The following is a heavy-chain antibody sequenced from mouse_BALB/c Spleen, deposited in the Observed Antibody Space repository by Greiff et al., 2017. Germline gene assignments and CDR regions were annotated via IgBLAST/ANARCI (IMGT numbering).Heavy chain of an antibody. V-gene: IGHV5-6*02. CDR2: ISSGGSYT. CDR3: ARHKGTKGNSFAMDY. D-gene: IGHD1-3*01. CDR1: GFTFSSYG. J-gene: IGHJ4*01. Sequence: EVMLVESGGDLVKPGGSLKLSCAASGFTFSSYGMSWVRQTPDKRLEWVATISSGGSYTYYPDSVKGRFTISRDNAKNTLYLQMSSLKSEDTAMYYCARHKGTKGNSFAMDYWGQGTSVTVSS.